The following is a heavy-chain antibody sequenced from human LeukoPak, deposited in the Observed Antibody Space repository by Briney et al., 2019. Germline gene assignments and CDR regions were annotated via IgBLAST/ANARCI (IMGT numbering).Heavy chain of an antibody. D-gene: IGHD3-10*01. CDR2: ISTSGNII. J-gene: IGHJ4*02. CDR1: GFSFSDYE. CDR3: ASLRITMVRGVI. V-gene: IGHV3-48*03. Sequence: GGSLRLSCAASGFSFSDYEMNWVRQAPGKGLEWVLHISTSGNIIHYADSVKGRFTISRDNAKNSLYLQMNSLRAEDTAVYYCASLRITMVRGVIWGQGTLVTVSS.